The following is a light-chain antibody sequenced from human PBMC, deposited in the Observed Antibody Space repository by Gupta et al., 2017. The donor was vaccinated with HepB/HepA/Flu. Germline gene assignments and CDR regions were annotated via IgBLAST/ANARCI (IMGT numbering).Light chain of an antibody. CDR2: GAS. V-gene: IGKV3-20*01. CDR1: QSVSSNY. CDR3: QQYGSSPLT. Sequence: EIVLTQSPGTLSLPPGERATLSCRASQSVSSNYLAWYQQKPGQPPRLLIYGASSRATGIPDRFSGSGSGTDFTLTIIRLEPEDFAVYYCQQYGSSPLTFGGGSKVEIK. J-gene: IGKJ4*01.